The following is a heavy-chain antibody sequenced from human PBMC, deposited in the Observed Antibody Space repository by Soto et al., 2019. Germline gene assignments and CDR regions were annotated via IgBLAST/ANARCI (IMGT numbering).Heavy chain of an antibody. D-gene: IGHD3-3*01. J-gene: IGHJ6*02. CDR1: GYTFTSYA. Sequence: ASVKVSCKGSGYTFTSYAMHWVRQAPGQRLEWMGWINAGNGNTKYSQKFQGRVTITRDTSASTAYMELSSLRSEDTAVYYCARAPTXITIFGVVKYYYYGMDVWGQGTTVTVSS. CDR2: INAGNGNT. CDR3: ARAPTXITIFGVVKYYYYGMDV. V-gene: IGHV1-3*01.